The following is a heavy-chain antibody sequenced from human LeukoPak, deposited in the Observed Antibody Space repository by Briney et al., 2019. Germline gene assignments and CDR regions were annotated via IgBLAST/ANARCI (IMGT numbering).Heavy chain of an antibody. Sequence: SETLSLTCTGSHYSISSNYYWGWVRQPPGKGLEWIGSIYHSGSTYYNPSLKSRVTISVDTSKNQFSLKLTSVTAADTAVYYCARSSGYMSYWGQGTLVTVSS. J-gene: IGHJ4*02. CDR3: ARSSGYMSY. CDR2: IYHSGST. D-gene: IGHD3-22*01. CDR1: HYSISSNYY. V-gene: IGHV4-38-2*02.